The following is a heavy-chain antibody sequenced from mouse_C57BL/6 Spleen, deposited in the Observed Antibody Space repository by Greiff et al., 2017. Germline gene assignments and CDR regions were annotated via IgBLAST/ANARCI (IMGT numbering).Heavy chain of an antibody. CDR1: GYSFTSYY. CDR3: ARDIYYDYDGYYAMDY. CDR2: IYPGSGNT. Sequence: VQLQQSGPELVKPGASVKISCKASGYSFTSYYIHWVKQRPGQGLEWIGWIYPGSGNTKYNEKFKGKATLTADTSSSTAYMQLSSLTSEDSAVYYCARDIYYDYDGYYAMDYWGQGTSVTVSS. J-gene: IGHJ4*01. V-gene: IGHV1-66*01. D-gene: IGHD2-4*01.